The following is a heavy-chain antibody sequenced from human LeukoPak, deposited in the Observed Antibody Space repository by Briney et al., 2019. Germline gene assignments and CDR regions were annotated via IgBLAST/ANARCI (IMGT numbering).Heavy chain of an antibody. CDR1: GFTFSSYW. CDR2: ISWNSGSI. V-gene: IGHV3-20*04. D-gene: IGHD6-19*01. Sequence: GGSLRLSCAASGFTFSSYWMSWVRQAPGKGLEWVSGISWNSGSIGYADSVKGRFTISRDNAKNSLYLQMNSLRAEDTALYYCARRSIAVAGHFDYWGQGTLVTVSS. J-gene: IGHJ4*02. CDR3: ARRSIAVAGHFDY.